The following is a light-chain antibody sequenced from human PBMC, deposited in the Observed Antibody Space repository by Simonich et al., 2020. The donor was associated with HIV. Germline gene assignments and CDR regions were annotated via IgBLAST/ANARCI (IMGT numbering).Light chain of an antibody. J-gene: IGKJ3*01. CDR1: QSVLYSSNNKNY. V-gene: IGKV4-1*01. CDR3: QQYNNWPVT. Sequence: DIVMTQSPDSLAVSLGERATIDCKSSQSVLYSSNNKNYLAWYQQKPGQPPKLLIYWASTRQSGVPDRFSGSGSGTHFTLTISSLQAEDVAVYYCQQYNNWPVTFGPGTKVDIK. CDR2: WAS.